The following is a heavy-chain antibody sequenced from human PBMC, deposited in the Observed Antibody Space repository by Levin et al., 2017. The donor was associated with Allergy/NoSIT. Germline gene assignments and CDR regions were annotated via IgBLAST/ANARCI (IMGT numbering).Heavy chain of an antibody. CDR2: ISATGGGT. CDR3: AKDRSDLYDFLKGRNFDS. Sequence: AGGSLRLSCAASGFSFGGYAMSWVRQAPGKGLEWVSSISATGGGTFYADSVKGRFTISRDNSNNSLSLQMSSLRAEDSALYYCAKDRSDLYDFLKGRNFDSWGQGALVTVSS. J-gene: IGHJ4*02. CDR1: GFSFGGYA. V-gene: IGHV3-23*01. D-gene: IGHD3-9*01.